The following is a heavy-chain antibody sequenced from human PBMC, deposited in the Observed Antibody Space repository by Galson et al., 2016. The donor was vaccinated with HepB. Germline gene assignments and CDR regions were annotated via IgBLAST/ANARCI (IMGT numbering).Heavy chain of an antibody. CDR2: VYQSGNT. CDR1: GGSMSSSDW. J-gene: IGHJ4*02. D-gene: IGHD3-10*01. V-gene: IGHV4-4*02. Sequence: ETLSLTCAVSGGSMSSSDWWSWVRQSPGKGLEWIGEVYQSGNTNYNPSLKSRLTISIDTSKIQFSLKLSSVTAADTAVYYCAKIYRGYGSGTFYDYWGQGILVTVSS. CDR3: AKIYRGYGSGTFYDY.